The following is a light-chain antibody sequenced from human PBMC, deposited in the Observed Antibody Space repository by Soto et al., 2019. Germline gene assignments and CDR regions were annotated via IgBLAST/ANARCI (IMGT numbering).Light chain of an antibody. CDR2: EAS. CDR3: SLYKSENTYV. V-gene: IGLV2-18*01. Sequence: QSALTQPPSVSGSPGQSVTISCTGTSTDFVSYNRVSWYQQPPGTAPKLIIYEASNRPSGVPDRFSGSKSGNTASLTISGLQDAEEADYYCSLYKSENTYVFGTGTKVTV. J-gene: IGLJ1*01. CDR1: STDFVSYNR.